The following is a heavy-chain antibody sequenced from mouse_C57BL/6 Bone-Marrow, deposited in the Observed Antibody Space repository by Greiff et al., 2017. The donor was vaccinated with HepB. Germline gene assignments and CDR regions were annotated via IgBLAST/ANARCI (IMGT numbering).Heavy chain of an antibody. CDR1: GFSFSSYG. CDR2: ISSGGSYT. V-gene: IGHV5-6*01. J-gene: IGHJ3*01. D-gene: IGHD2-12*01. Sequence: EVKLMESGADLVKPGGSLTLTCAASGFSFSSYGMYWVRQTPDKRLEWVATISSGGSYTYNPDSVKGRFTISRDTAKNHLYLQMSSLQSEDTAMYYCARQRPSHFAYWGSGTLVTVSA. CDR3: ARQRPSHFAY.